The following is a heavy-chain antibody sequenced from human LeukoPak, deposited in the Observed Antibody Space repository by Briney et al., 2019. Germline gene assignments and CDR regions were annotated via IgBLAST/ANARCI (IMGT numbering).Heavy chain of an antibody. V-gene: IGHV4-39*01. D-gene: IGHD3-10*01. J-gene: IGHJ6*03. CDR2: IFYSGGT. Sequence: SETLSLTCSVSGGSITTSPYSWGWIRQARRGGLEWIGNIFYSGGTDYKPSLKSGVTISLDTPNNQFSLRLRSVTATDTAVYFCARRARGGGEPYYYYYMDVWGEGTTVTVSS. CDR1: GGSITTSPYS. CDR3: ARRARGGGEPYYYYYMDV.